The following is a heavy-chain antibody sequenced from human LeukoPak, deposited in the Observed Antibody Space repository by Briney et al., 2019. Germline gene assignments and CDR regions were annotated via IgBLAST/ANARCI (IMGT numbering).Heavy chain of an antibody. D-gene: IGHD1-26*01. CDR3: ATTTIRLGY. J-gene: IGHJ4*02. CDR1: GGSISSSSYY. CDR2: IYYSGST. Sequence: PSETLSLTCTVSGGSISSSSYYWGWIRQPPGKGLEWIGSIYYSGSTYDNPSLTSRVNISVDTSKNQFSLKLSSVTAAATAVYYCATTTIRLGYWGQGTLVTVSS. V-gene: IGHV4-39*07.